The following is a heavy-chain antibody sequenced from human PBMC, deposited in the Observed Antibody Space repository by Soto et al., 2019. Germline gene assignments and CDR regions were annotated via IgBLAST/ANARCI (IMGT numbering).Heavy chain of an antibody. CDR3: ARAISGYVT. V-gene: IGHV1-3*01. CDR2: INAGNGDT. D-gene: IGHD5-12*01. Sequence: QVQLVQSGAEMKKPGASVKLSCKASGITYNTYAIHWVRQAPRQGLEWMGWINAGNGDTRYSQNFQGRVTLTRDTSASTVYMDLDSLKFEDTGVYYCARAISGYVTWGQGTLVTVSS. J-gene: IGHJ4*02. CDR1: GITYNTYA.